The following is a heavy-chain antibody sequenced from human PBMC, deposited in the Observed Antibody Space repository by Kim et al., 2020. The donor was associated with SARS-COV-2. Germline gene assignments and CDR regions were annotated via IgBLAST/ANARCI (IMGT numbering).Heavy chain of an antibody. D-gene: IGHD4-17*01. Sequence: GGSLRLSCVASGFTFPSSQMSWVRQAPGKALEWVATINRDGSQRYNVGSVKGRFIISRDNAKNSVFLQMNNLRPEDTGVYYCAREGGDDFFSTANLWGQG. CDR3: AREGGDDFFSTANL. J-gene: IGHJ5*02. CDR1: GFTFPSSQ. CDR2: INRDGSQR. V-gene: IGHV3-7*01.